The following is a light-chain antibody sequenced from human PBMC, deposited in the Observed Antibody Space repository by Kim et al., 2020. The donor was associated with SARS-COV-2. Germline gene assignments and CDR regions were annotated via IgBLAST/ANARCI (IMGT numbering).Light chain of an antibody. CDR1: STDIGAYEY. J-gene: IGLJ1*01. Sequence: GQSIAVSCTGTSTDIGAYEYVCWYQQHPGRAPKLLIWDVNNRPSGISDRFPGSKSGNTASLTISGLQTEDEADYYCTSHSSTNTLLFGTGTKVTVL. CDR2: DVN. V-gene: IGLV2-14*03. CDR3: TSHSSTNTLL.